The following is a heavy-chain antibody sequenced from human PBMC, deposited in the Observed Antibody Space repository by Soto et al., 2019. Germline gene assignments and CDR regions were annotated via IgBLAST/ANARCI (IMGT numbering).Heavy chain of an antibody. CDR1: GGTFSSYA. Sequence: QVQLVQSGAEVKKPGSSVKVSCKASGGTFSSYAISWVRQAPGQGLEWMGGIIPIFGTANYAQKFQGRLTITADKSTSTAYMELSSLTSEDTAVYYCARVGAAHLESYYGLDVWGQGTTVTVSS. V-gene: IGHV1-69*14. CDR2: IIPIFGTA. D-gene: IGHD2-15*01. J-gene: IGHJ6*02. CDR3: ARVGAAHLESYYGLDV.